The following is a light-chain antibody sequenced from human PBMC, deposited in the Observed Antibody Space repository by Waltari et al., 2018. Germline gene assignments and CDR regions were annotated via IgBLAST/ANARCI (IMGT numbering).Light chain of an antibody. V-gene: IGKV3-15*01. CDR3: QQYNDWPPYT. CDR2: HPS. Sequence: MTQSPDTLSMSAGESVTLSCRASRQIVGSLAWYQQKAGQAPRLLFYHPSTRATGVADRFSAAGSGTDFTLTISSLRSEDSAVYYCQQYNDWPPYTFGQGTKLE. CDR1: RQIVGS. J-gene: IGKJ2*01.